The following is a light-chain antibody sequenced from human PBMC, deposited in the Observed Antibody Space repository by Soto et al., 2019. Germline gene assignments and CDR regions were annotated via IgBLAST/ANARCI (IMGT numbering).Light chain of an antibody. CDR1: SSDVGGYNF. CDR3: SSYTDSSTFVV. CDR2: EVS. V-gene: IGLV2-14*01. J-gene: IGLJ2*01. Sequence: QSVLTQPASVSGSPGQSITISCTGTSSDVGGYNFVTWYQQHPGKAPKLMIYEVSNRPSGVSNRFSGSKSGNTASLTISGLQAEDEADYYCSSYTDSSTFVVFGGGTKPTVL.